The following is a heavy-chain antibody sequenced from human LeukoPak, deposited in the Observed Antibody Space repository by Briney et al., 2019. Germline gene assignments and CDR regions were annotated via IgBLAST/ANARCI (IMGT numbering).Heavy chain of an antibody. D-gene: IGHD1-26*01. V-gene: IGHV1-2*02. J-gene: IGHJ4*02. CDR3: ARDRVSEWEPDY. CDR1: GYTCTGYY. CDR2: INPNSGGT. Sequence: APVKVSCKASGYTCTGYYIHWVRQAPGQGLEWMGWINPNSGGTNYAQKFQGRVTMTRDTSISTAYMELSRLRSDDTAVYYCARDRVSEWEPDYWGQGTLVTVSS.